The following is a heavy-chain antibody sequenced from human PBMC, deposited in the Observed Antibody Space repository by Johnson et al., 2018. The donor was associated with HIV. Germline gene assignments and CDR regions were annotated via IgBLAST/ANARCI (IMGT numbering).Heavy chain of an antibody. Sequence: VQLVESGGGLVQPGRSLRLSCAASGFTFDDYAMHWVRQAPGKGLEWVSGISWNSGSIDYADSVKGRFTISRDNAKNSLYLQMNSLRAEDTAVYYCAKDHGVVGSWQAFDIWGQGTMVTVSS. V-gene: IGHV3-9*01. CDR3: AKDHGVVGSWQAFDI. CDR1: GFTFDDYA. D-gene: IGHD6-13*01. CDR2: ISWNSGSI. J-gene: IGHJ3*02.